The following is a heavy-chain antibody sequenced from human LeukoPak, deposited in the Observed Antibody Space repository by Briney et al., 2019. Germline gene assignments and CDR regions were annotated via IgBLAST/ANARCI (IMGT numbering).Heavy chain of an antibody. Sequence: ASVKVSCKASGYTFTGYYMHWVRQAPGKGLEWMGWINPNSGGTNYAQKFQGRVTMTRDTSISTAYMELSRLRSDDTAVYYCARDLRWLQLYYFDYWGQGTLDTVSS. J-gene: IGHJ4*02. CDR3: ARDLRWLQLYYFDY. D-gene: IGHD5-24*01. CDR2: INPNSGGT. V-gene: IGHV1-2*02. CDR1: GYTFTGYY.